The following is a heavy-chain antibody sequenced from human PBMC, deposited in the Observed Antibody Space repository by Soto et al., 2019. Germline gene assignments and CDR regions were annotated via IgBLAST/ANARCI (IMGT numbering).Heavy chain of an antibody. CDR3: ARADSSGHTFEP. J-gene: IGHJ5*02. D-gene: IGHD6-19*01. V-gene: IGHV4-31*03. Sequence: QVQLQESGTGLVQPSQTLSLSCTVSGGSITSGGYYWSWIPQHPGKGLEWIGYIYYSGTTYYNPSLKSRLTISLDTSRNQFSLEVNSVSAADTAVYYCARADSSGHTFEPWGQGTLVTVSS. CDR1: GGSITSGGYY. CDR2: IYYSGTT.